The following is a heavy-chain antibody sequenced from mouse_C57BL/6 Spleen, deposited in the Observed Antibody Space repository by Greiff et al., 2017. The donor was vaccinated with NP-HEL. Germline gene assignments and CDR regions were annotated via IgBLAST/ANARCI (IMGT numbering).Heavy chain of an antibody. D-gene: IGHD2-3*01. V-gene: IGHV1-42*01. CDR1: GYSFTGYY. J-gene: IGHJ4*01. CDR3: ARMGEGWAMDY. Sequence: EVKLQQSGPELVKPGASVKISCKASGYSFTGYYMTWVKQSPETSLEWIGEINPSTGGTTYNQKFKSKATLTVDKSSSTAYMQLKSLTSEDAAVYYCARMGEGWAMDYWGQGTSGTGSS. CDR2: INPSTGGT.